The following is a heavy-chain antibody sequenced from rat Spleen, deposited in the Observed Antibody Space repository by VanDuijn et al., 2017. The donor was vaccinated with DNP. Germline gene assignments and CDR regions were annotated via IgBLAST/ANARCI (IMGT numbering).Heavy chain of an antibody. Sequence: EVQLVESGGGLIQPGRSLKLSCAASGFTFSNFPMAWVRQAPTKGLEWVADISTSGVNTFYRDSVRDRFTISRDNAKNTLYLQMNSLRSEDTATYYCTRCSTRAGRLFDFWGQGAMVTVSP. D-gene: IGHD4-1*01. CDR1: GFTFSNFP. CDR2: ISTSGVNT. CDR3: TRCSTRAGRLFDF. V-gene: IGHV5S23*01. J-gene: IGHJ2*01.